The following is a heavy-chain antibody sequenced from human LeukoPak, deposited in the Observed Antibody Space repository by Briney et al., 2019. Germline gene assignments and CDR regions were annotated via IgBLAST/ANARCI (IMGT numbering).Heavy chain of an antibody. Sequence: GGSLRLSCAASGFTFSSYAMSWVRQAPGKGLEWVSYISSSGSTIYYADSVKGRFTISRDNAKNSLYLQMNSLRAEDTAVYYCARGLGIRTYYYDSSGAFDIWGQGTMVTVSS. V-gene: IGHV3-48*03. J-gene: IGHJ3*02. CDR3: ARGLGIRTYYYDSSGAFDI. D-gene: IGHD3-22*01. CDR2: ISSSGSTI. CDR1: GFTFSSYA.